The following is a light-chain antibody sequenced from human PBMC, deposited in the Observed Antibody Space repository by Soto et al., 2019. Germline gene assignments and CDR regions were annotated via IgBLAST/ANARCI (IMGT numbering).Light chain of an antibody. J-gene: IGKJ1*01. Sequence: EIVLTQSPATLSLSPGERATLSCRASQSVSSYLAWYQQKPGQAPRLLIYDASNRATGILARFSGSGSGTDFTLTIRSLEPEDFAVYYCQQRSNWPWTFGQGTKVEIK. CDR2: DAS. CDR3: QQRSNWPWT. V-gene: IGKV3-11*01. CDR1: QSVSSY.